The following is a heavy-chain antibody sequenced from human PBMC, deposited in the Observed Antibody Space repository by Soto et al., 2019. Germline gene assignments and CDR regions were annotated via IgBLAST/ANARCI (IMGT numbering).Heavy chain of an antibody. J-gene: IGHJ5*02. CDR1: GASVAGGSYY. D-gene: IGHD5-12*01. V-gene: IGHV4-30-4*01. CDR3: ARDTYSGYDFGL. Sequence: QVQLRESGPGLAKPSQTLSLTCSVSGASVAGGSYYWSWVRQPPGKGLEWIGYIPSRGRPFYNPSLTGRGTISADTSKNQLSLQLTSVTAADTAVYYCARDTYSGYDFGLWGQGTLVTVSS. CDR2: IPSRGRP.